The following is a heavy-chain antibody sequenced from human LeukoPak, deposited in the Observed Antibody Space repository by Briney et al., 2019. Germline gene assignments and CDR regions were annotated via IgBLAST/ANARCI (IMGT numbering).Heavy chain of an antibody. D-gene: IGHD2-8*02. CDR2: IYSSGST. CDR3: ARISQLVADRDY. J-gene: IGHJ4*02. Sequence: PSETLSLTCTVSGGSFSSTNFFWGWIRQPPGKGLEWIGSIYSSGSTYHNPSLKRRLTISIDTSKNQFSLRLTSVTAADTAIYYCARISQLVADRDYWGQGTLVTVSS. CDR1: GGSFSSTNFF. V-gene: IGHV4-39*07.